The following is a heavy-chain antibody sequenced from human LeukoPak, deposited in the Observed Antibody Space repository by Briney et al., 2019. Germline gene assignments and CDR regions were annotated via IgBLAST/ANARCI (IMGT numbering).Heavy chain of an antibody. J-gene: IGHJ5*02. Sequence: ASVKVSCKASGYTFTSYDINWVRQATGQGLEWMGWMNPNSGNTGYAQKFQGRVTMTRNASISTAYMELSSLRSEDTAVYYCAREGQDYDILTGYYNGNWFDPWGQGTLVTVSS. CDR3: AREGQDYDILTGYYNGNWFDP. V-gene: IGHV1-8*01. D-gene: IGHD3-9*01. CDR1: GYTFTSYD. CDR2: MNPNSGNT.